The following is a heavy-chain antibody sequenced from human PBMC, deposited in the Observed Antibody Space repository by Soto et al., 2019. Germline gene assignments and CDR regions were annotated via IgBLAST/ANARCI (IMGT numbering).Heavy chain of an antibody. D-gene: IGHD6-13*01. CDR1: GITFSGYW. CDR3: ATSRPISSWSGFDS. V-gene: IGHV3-72*01. J-gene: IGHJ4*02. Sequence: GGPLRLSCAASGITFSGYWMHWFRQAPGEGQGLRRWLEWVGRTRNKVYSFTTEYAASLKGRFTISRDDSKDLLYLQMDSLKTEDTAVYYCATSRPISSWSGFDSWGLGTLVTVSS. CDR2: TRNKVYSFTT.